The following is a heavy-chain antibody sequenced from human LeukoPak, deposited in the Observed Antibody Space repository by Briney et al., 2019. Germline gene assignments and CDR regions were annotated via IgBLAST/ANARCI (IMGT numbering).Heavy chain of an antibody. D-gene: IGHD3-22*01. J-gene: IGHJ1*01. Sequence: ASVKVSCKASGYTFTNYDINWVRQATGQGLEWMGWMNPNSGNTGYAQKFQGRVTMTRNTSINTAYMELSRLTSEDTAVYYCARRMNYDSRVFQHWGQGTLVIVSS. CDR3: ARRMNYDSRVFQH. V-gene: IGHV1-8*01. CDR2: MNPNSGNT. CDR1: GYTFTNYD.